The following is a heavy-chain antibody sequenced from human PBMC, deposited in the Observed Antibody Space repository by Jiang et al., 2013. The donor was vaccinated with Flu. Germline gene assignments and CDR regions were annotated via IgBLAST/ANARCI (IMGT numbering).Heavy chain of an antibody. CDR1: GGSIRSSTYY. CDR3: ARPRDGGDFHGFAH. Sequence: GLVKPSETLSLTCTVSGGSIRSSTYYWGWIRQPPGKGLEWIGSIYYIGSTYYNPSLKSRVTISVDTSKNQFSLKLNSVTAADTAMYYCARPRDGGDFHGFAHWGQGTLVSVSS. D-gene: IGHD2-21*02. CDR2: IYYIGST. J-gene: IGHJ5*02. V-gene: IGHV4-39*07.